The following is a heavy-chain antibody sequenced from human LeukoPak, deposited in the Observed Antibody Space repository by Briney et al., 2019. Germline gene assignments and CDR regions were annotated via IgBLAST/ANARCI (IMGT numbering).Heavy chain of an antibody. V-gene: IGHV4-39*07. CDR2: INHSGST. CDR3: ARAQSGSTHDY. J-gene: IGHJ4*02. CDR1: GGSVSSSSYY. D-gene: IGHD1-26*01. Sequence: SETLSLTCTVSGGSVSSSSYYWGWIRQPPGKGLEWIGEINHSGSTNYNPSLKSRVTISVDTSKNQFSLKLSSVTAADTAVYYCARAQSGSTHDYWGQGTLVTVSS.